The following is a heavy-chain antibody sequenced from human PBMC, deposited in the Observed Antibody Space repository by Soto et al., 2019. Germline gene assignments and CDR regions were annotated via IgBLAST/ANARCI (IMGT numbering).Heavy chain of an antibody. CDR3: ARDWNGSNFDY. V-gene: IGHV4-30-4*01. J-gene: IGHJ4*02. D-gene: IGHD3-3*01. CDR1: GGSISSGDYY. CDR2: IYYSGST. Sequence: PSETLSLTCPVSGGSISSGDYYWSWIRQPPGKGLEWIGYIYYSGSTYYNPSLKSRVTISVDTSKNQFSLKLSSVTAADTAVYYCARDWNGSNFDYWGQGTLVTVSS.